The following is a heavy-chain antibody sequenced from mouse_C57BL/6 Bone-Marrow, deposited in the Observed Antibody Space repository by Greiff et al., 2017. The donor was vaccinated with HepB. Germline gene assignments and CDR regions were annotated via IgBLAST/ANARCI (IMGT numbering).Heavy chain of an antibody. CDR3: AREVITTVVDYFDD. V-gene: IGHV5-16*01. CDR1: GFTFSDYY. CDR2: INYDGSST. J-gene: IGHJ2*01. Sequence: EVKLVESEGGLVQPGSSMKLSCTASGFTFSDYYMAWVRQVPEKGLEWVANINYDGSSTYYLDSLKSRFIISRDNAKNILYLQMSSLKSEDTATYYCAREVITTVVDYFDDWGQGTTLTVSS. D-gene: IGHD1-1*01.